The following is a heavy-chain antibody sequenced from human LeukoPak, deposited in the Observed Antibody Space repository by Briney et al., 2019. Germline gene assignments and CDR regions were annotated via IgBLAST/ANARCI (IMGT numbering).Heavy chain of an antibody. CDR2: INHSGST. Sequence: SETLSLTCAVYGGSFSGYYWSWIRQPPGKGLEWIGEINHSGSTNYNPSLKSRVTISVDTSKKQFSLKLSSVTAADTAVYYCASSIRLDYDILTGYFSFHCTDYWGQGTLVTVSS. CDR1: GGSFSGYY. CDR3: ASSIRLDYDILTGYFSFHCTDY. J-gene: IGHJ4*02. V-gene: IGHV4-34*01. D-gene: IGHD3-9*01.